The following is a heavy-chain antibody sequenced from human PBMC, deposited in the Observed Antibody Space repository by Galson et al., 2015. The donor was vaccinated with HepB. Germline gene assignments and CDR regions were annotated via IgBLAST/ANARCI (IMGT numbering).Heavy chain of an antibody. V-gene: IGHV3-23*01. CDR3: ANASYCDGGPCFSGYFDS. CDR2: IVGSGEST. CDR1: GITFSTYV. J-gene: IGHJ4*02. D-gene: IGHD2-21*01. Sequence: SLRLSCAAPGITFSTYVMSWVRQAPGKGLEWVSSIVGSGESTFYADSVKGRFTISRDNSRNTLYLQMNRLTADDTAIYYCANASYCDGGPCFSGYFDSWGQRTLGAVSA.